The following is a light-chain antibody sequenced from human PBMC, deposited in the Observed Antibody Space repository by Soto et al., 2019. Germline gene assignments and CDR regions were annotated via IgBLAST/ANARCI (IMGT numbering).Light chain of an antibody. J-gene: IGKJ2*01. CDR1: QSIRTY. Sequence: DLQLTQSPSSLSASVGDRITITCRASQSIRTYLNWYQQKPGGVPKLLIFGTSSLQTGVPSRFSGSVSGTDFTLTISSLQSEDFATYYCQQSYSNQYTFGQGTKLEIK. V-gene: IGKV1-39*01. CDR3: QQSYSNQYT. CDR2: GTS.